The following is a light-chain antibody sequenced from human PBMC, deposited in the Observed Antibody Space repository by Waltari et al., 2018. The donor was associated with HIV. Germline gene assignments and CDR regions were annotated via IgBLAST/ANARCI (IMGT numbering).Light chain of an antibody. CDR3: QQRSNWPPSIT. CDR1: QSVSSY. J-gene: IGKJ5*01. Sequence: EIVLTQSPATLSLSPGERATLSCRASQSVSSYFAWYQQNTGQAPRLLIYDASNRATGIPARFSGSGSGTDFTLTISSLEPEDFAVYYCQQRSNWPPSITFGQGTRLEIK. CDR2: DAS. V-gene: IGKV3-11*01.